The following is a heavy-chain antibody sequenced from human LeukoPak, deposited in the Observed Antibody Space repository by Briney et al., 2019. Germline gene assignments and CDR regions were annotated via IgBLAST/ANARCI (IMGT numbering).Heavy chain of an antibody. CDR3: ARASSSWYYFDY. D-gene: IGHD6-13*01. CDR1: GGSISSYY. J-gene: IGHJ4*02. Sequence: SETLSLTCTVSGGSISSYYWSWIRQPPGKGLDWIGYIYYSGSTNYNPSLRSRVTISLDTSKNQFSLKLSSVTAADTAVYYCARASSSWYYFDYWGQGTLVTVSS. CDR2: IYYSGST. V-gene: IGHV4-59*01.